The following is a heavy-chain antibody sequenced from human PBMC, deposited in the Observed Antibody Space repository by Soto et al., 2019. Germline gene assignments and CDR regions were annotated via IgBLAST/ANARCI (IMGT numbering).Heavy chain of an antibody. J-gene: IGHJ6*02. V-gene: IGHV4-30-2*01. CDR3: ARDWTVVSPTRDRDHYGVDV. Sequence: PSETLSLTCAVSGGSISSGGYSWSWIRQPPGKGLEWIGYIYHSGSTYYNPSLKSRVTISVDRSKNQFSLKLSSVTAADTAVYYCARDWTVVSPTRDRDHYGVDVWGQGATVTVSS. CDR1: GGSISSGGYS. D-gene: IGHD2-15*01. CDR2: IYHSGST.